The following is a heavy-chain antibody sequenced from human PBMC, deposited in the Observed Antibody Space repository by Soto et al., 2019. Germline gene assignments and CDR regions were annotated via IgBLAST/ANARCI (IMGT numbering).Heavy chain of an antibody. CDR1: GYSFITYD. Sequence: WASVKVSCKSSGYSFITYDIYWVRQATGQGLEWMGWMNPNSGNTATSKKFLGRVTMTRDTSISTAYLDLRSLISEDTALYFCARGRGYTYDYLGMDVWGQGTTVTVSS. D-gene: IGHD5-18*01. CDR2: MNPNSGNT. V-gene: IGHV1-8*01. J-gene: IGHJ6*02. CDR3: ARGRGYTYDYLGMDV.